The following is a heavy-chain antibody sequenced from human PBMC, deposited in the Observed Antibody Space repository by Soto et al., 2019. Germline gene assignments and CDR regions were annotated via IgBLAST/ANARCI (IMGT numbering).Heavy chain of an antibody. CDR3: ATRRIGGIAVAGTGDY. J-gene: IGHJ4*02. CDR2: IYYSGST. Sequence: SETLSLTCTVSGGSISSSSYYWGWIRQPPGKGLEWIGSIYYSGSTYYNPSLKSRVTISVDTSKNQFSLKLSSVTAADTAVYYCATRRIGGIAVAGTGDYWGQGTLVTVSS. D-gene: IGHD6-19*01. CDR1: GGSISSSSYY. V-gene: IGHV4-39*01.